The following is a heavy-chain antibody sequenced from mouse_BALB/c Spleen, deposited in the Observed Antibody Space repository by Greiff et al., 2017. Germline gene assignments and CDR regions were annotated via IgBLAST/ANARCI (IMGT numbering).Heavy chain of an antibody. CDR2: ISTYYGDA. Sequence: LQESGAELVRPGVSVKISCKGSGYTFTDYAMHWVKQSHAKSLEWIGVISTYYGDASYNQKFKGKATMTVDKSSSTAYMELARLTSEDSAIYYCAREWDYDGAYWGQGTLVTVSA. CDR1: GYTFTDYA. J-gene: IGHJ3*01. CDR3: AREWDYDGAY. V-gene: IGHV1S137*01. D-gene: IGHD2-4*01.